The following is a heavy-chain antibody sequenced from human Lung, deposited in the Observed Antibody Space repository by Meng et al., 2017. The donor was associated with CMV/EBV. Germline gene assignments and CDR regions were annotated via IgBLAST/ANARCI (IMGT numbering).Heavy chain of an antibody. Sequence: SXXVSXXTSGYTFSAYQMHWIRQAPGHGLEWMGWINPSSGVTRSEPKYQGRVTMTSDRYSTAYLELTSLTSDDTAFYYCARFGGAPVGATPPDYWGQGTLVTVSS. CDR2: INPSSGVT. CDR1: GYTFSAYQ. D-gene: IGHD1-26*01. J-gene: IGHJ4*02. CDR3: ARFGGAPVGATPPDY. V-gene: IGHV1-2*02.